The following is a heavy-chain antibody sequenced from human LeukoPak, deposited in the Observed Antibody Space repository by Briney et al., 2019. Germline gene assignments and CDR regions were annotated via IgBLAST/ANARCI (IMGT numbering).Heavy chain of an antibody. CDR3: ARASHLGATYFDY. D-gene: IGHD1-26*01. Sequence: GGSLRLSCAASGFTFSRYSMNWVRQAPGKGLEWVAVISYDGSNKYYADSVKGRFTISRDNSKNTLYLQMNSLRAEDTAVYYCARASHLGATYFDYWGQGTLVTVSS. CDR1: GFTFSRYS. V-gene: IGHV3-30*03. J-gene: IGHJ4*02. CDR2: ISYDGSNK.